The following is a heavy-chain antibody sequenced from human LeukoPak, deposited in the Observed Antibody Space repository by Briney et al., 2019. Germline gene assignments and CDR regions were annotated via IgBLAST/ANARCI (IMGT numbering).Heavy chain of an antibody. CDR2: IYSGGNT. J-gene: IGHJ3*02. CDR3: ARDRPTTLRHYSFDI. Sequence: PGGSLRLSCAASGFTVSSNYMSWVRQAPGKGLEWVSVIYSGGNTNYADSVKGRFTISRDNSQNTLYLQMNSLRAEDTAVYYCARDRPTTLRHYSFDIWGQGTVVTVSS. CDR1: GFTVSSNY. D-gene: IGHD3-9*01. V-gene: IGHV3-66*02.